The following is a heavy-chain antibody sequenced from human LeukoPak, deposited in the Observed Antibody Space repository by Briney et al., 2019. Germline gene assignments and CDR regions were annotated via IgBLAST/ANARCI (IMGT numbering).Heavy chain of an antibody. CDR3: ARDLSSGYSYFYYYYYGMDV. CDR2: IYTSGST. CDR1: GGSISSYY. V-gene: IGHV4-4*07. D-gene: IGHD3-22*01. J-gene: IGHJ6*02. Sequence: SETLSLTCTVSGGSISSYYWSWIRQPAGKGLEWIGRIYTSGSTNYNPSLKSRVTMSVDTSENQFSLKLSSVTAADTAVYYCARDLSSGYSYFYYYYYGMDVWGQGTTVTVSS.